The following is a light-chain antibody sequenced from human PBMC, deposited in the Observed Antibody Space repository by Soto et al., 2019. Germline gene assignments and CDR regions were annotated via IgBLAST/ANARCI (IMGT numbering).Light chain of an antibody. J-gene: IGLJ2*01. CDR3: ATWDDSLNGLI. CDR1: SSNIKTNG. CDR2: SNN. V-gene: IGLV1-44*01. Sequence: QSVLTQPPSASGTPGQRVTISCSGDSSNIKTNGVSWYQQVPGAAPKLLIYSNNQRPSGAPDRFTGSKSGTSASLAIAGLQSEDEATYHCATWDDSLNGLIFGGGTKLTVL.